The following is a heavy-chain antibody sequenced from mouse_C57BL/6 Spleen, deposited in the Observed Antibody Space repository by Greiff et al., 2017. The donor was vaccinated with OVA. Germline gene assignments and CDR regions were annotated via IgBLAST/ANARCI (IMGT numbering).Heavy chain of an antibody. CDR2: LNPYNGGT. Sequence: EVQLQQSGPVLVKPGASVKMSCKASGYTFTDYYMNWVKQSHGKSLEWIGVLNPYNGGTSYNQKFKGKATLTVDKSSSTAYMELNSLTSEDSAVYYCAREEYSNYVGYFDYWGQGTTLTVSS. J-gene: IGHJ2*01. D-gene: IGHD2-5*01. V-gene: IGHV1-19*01. CDR3: AREEYSNYVGYFDY. CDR1: GYTFTDYY.